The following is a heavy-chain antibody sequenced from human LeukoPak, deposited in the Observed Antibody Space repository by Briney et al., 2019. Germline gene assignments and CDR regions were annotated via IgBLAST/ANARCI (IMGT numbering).Heavy chain of an antibody. CDR2: ISSSSSYI. J-gene: IGHJ4*02. Sequence: GGSLRLSCAASGFTFSDYWMHWVRQAPGKGLEWVSSISSSSSYIYYADSVKGRFTISRDNAKNSLYLQMNGLRAEDTAVYYCARFRITIFGRYYFDYWGQGTLVTVSS. D-gene: IGHD3-3*01. CDR3: ARFRITIFGRYYFDY. CDR1: GFTFSDYW. V-gene: IGHV3-21*01.